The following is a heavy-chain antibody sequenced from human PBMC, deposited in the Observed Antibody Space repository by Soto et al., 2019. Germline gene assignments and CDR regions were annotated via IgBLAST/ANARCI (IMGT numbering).Heavy chain of an antibody. CDR2: IIPIFGTA. CDR3: ARDADCSSTSCYTVRWFDP. D-gene: IGHD2-2*02. CDR1: GGTFSSYA. J-gene: IGHJ5*02. V-gene: IGHV1-69*13. Sequence: GASVKVSCKASGGTFSSYAISWVRQAPGQGLEWMGGIIPIFGTANYAQKFQGRVTITADESTSTAYMELSSLRSEDTAVYYCARDADCSSTSCYTVRWFDPWGQGTLVTVSS.